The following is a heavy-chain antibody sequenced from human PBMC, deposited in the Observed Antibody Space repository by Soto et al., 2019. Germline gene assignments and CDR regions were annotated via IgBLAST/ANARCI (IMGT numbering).Heavy chain of an antibody. V-gene: IGHV3-23*01. CDR1: GFTFSSYA. CDR2: ISGSGGST. D-gene: IGHD3-16*01. J-gene: IGHJ4*02. Sequence: GGSLRLSWAASGFTFSSYAMSWVRQAPGKGLEWVSAISGSGGSTYYADSVKGRFTISRDNSKNTLYLQMNSLRAEDTAVYYCAKAYFVWSSEQPYYFDYSGQGILLSVSS. CDR3: AKAYFVWSSEQPYYFDY.